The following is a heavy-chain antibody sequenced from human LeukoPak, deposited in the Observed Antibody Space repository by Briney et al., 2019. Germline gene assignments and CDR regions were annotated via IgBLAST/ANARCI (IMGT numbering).Heavy chain of an antibody. CDR1: GFTFDDYA. V-gene: IGHV3-43D*03. D-gene: IGHD3-10*02. CDR2: ISWDGGST. J-gene: IGHJ6*04. Sequence: GGSLRLSCAASGFTFDDYAMHWVRQAPGKGLEWVSLISWDGGSTYYADSVKGRFTISRDNSKNTLYLQMNSLRAEDTAVYYCAELGITMIGGVWGKGTTVTISS. CDR3: AELGITMIGGV.